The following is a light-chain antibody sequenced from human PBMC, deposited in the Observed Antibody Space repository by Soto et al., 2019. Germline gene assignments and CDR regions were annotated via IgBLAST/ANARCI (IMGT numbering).Light chain of an antibody. CDR1: QSVSSNY. CDR2: RAS. J-gene: IGKJ4*01. V-gene: IGKV3-20*01. Sequence: EIVMTQSPATLSLSPGERATLSCRASQSVSSNYVAWYQQKPGQTPKVLIYRASSRATGIPDRFSGSGSGTDFTLTISRLEPEDFAMYYCQQYGSSPLTFGGGTKVDI. CDR3: QQYGSSPLT.